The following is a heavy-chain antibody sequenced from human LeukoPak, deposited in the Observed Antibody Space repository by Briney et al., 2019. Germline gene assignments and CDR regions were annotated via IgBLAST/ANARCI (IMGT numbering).Heavy chain of an antibody. Sequence: PGGSLRLSCAASEFTFSSYAMPWVRQAPGKGLDWVALISYDGSNKHHADSVKGRFTISRDNSKNTLYLQMNSLRVDDTAVYYCARDPGPYYSSGWYYFDYWGQGTLVTVSS. V-gene: IGHV3-30-3*01. CDR3: ARDPGPYYSSGWYYFDY. CDR1: EFTFSSYA. J-gene: IGHJ4*02. CDR2: ISYDGSNK. D-gene: IGHD6-19*01.